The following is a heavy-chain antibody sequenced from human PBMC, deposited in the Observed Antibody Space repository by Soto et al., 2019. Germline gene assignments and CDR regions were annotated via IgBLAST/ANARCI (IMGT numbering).Heavy chain of an antibody. D-gene: IGHD1-1*01. CDR3: ARWDGYADL. V-gene: IGHV3-23*01. Sequence: PGGSLRLSCAASGFSVSTYSFAWVRQTPAKGLAWVSGISVSGDTTFYIDSVRGRFTISRDTSKNTLDLQMHSLRVEDSAVYFCARWDGYADLWGHGTLVTVSS. CDR1: GFSVSTYS. J-gene: IGHJ4*01. CDR2: ISVSGDTT.